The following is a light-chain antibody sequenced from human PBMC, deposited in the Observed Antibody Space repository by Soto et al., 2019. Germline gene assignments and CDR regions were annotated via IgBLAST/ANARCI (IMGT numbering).Light chain of an antibody. CDR2: EVN. CDR1: SSDFGGYNY. J-gene: IGLJ2*01. CDR3: SSYAGSNSFNVI. V-gene: IGLV2-8*01. Sequence: QSVLTQPPSASGSPGQSVTISCTGTSSDFGGYNYVSWYQQHPGKAPKLMIYEVNKRPSGVPDRFSGSKSVNTASLTVSGLQAEDEADYYCSSYAGSNSFNVIFGGGTKLTVL.